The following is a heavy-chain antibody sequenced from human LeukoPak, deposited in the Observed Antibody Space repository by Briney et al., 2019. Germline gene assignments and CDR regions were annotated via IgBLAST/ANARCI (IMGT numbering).Heavy chain of an antibody. CDR1: GGSISSGSYY. D-gene: IGHD4-17*01. J-gene: IGHJ4*02. CDR3: ASETLDYGDSAFGY. Sequence: PSQTMSLTWTVSGGSISSGSYYWSWILQPAGKGLEWIGRIYTSGSTNYNPSLKSRVTISVDTSKNQFSLKLSSVTAADTAVYYCASETLDYGDSAFGYWGQGTLVTVSS. V-gene: IGHV4-61*02. CDR2: IYTSGST.